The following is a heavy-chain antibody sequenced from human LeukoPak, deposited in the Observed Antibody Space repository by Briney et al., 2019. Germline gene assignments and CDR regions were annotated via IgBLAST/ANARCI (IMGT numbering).Heavy chain of an antibody. CDR2: ISAYNGNT. CDR1: GYTFTSYG. J-gene: IGHJ6*02. V-gene: IGHV1-18*01. Sequence: ASVKVSCKASGYTFTSYGISWVRQAPGQGLEWTGWISAYNGNTNYAQKLQGRVTMTTDTSTSTAYMELRSLRSDDTAVYYCARDLTTTLRYFDWLPYYYGMDVWGQGTTVTVSS. CDR3: ARDLTTTLRYFDWLPYYYGMDV. D-gene: IGHD3-9*01.